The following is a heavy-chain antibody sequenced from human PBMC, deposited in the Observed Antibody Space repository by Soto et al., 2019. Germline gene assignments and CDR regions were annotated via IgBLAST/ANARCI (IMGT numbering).Heavy chain of an antibody. J-gene: IGHJ6*03. V-gene: IGHV3-33*01. Sequence: GGSLRLSCAASGFTFSSYGMHWVRQAPGKGLEWVAVIWYDGSNKYYADSVKGRFTITRDNSKNTLYLQMNSLRAEDTAVYSCASSDATNYYYYMDVWGKGTTVTVSS. CDR1: GFTFSSYG. CDR2: IWYDGSNK. D-gene: IGHD5-12*01. CDR3: ASSDATNYYYYMDV.